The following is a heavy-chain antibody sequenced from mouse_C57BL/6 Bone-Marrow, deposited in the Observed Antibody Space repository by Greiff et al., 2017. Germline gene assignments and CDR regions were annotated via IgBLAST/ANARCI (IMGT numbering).Heavy chain of an antibody. CDR1: GYTFTDYE. Sequence: QVQLKQSGAELVRPGASVTLSCKASGYTFTDYEMHWVKQTPVHGLEWIGAIDPETGGTAYNQKFKGKAILTADKSSSTAYMELRSLTSEDSAVYYCTRDHGTTVVADYWGQGTNLTVSS. CDR3: TRDHGTTVVADY. D-gene: IGHD1-1*01. V-gene: IGHV1-15*01. J-gene: IGHJ2*01. CDR2: IDPETGGT.